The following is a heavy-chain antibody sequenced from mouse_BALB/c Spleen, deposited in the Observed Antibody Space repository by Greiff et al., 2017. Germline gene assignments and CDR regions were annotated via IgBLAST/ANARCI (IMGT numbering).Heavy chain of an antibody. D-gene: IGHD1-1*01. V-gene: IGHV5-4*02. CDR1: GFTFSDYY. Sequence: VQLKESGGGLVKPGGSLKLSCAASGFTFSDYYMYWVRQTPEKRLEWVATISDGGSYTYYPDSVKGRFTISRDNAKNNLYLQMSSLKSEDTAMYYCARDRATVVATGDAMDYWGQGTSVTVSS. J-gene: IGHJ4*01. CDR3: ARDRATVVATGDAMDY. CDR2: ISDGGSYT.